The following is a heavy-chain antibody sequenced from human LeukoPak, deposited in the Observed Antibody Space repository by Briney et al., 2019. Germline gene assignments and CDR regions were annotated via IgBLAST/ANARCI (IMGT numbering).Heavy chain of an antibody. D-gene: IGHD3-10*01. CDR2: IKSKTDGGTT. J-gene: IGHJ4*02. CDR1: GFTFGDYA. CDR3: TTQRSRITMVRGVIRSDH. V-gene: IGHV3-15*01. Sequence: PGGSLRLSCTTSGFTFGDYAMSWVRQGPGKGLEWVGRIKSKTDGGTTDYAAPVKGRFTISRDDSKNTLYLQMNSLKTEDTAVYYCTTQRSRITMVRGVIRSDHWGQGTLVTVSS.